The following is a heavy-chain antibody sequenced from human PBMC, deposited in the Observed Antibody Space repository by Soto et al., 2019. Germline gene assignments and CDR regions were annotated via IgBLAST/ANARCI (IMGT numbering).Heavy chain of an antibody. Sequence: AERLSDTCTVSFDSVKSYYLICIPQPPGKGLECMCYVYYSGSTNYNPSLKSRVTISVDTSKNQISLRLKSVTAADTAVYYCARAETSGIHYFDYWGQGSLVTVS. J-gene: IGHJ4*02. CDR3: ARAETSGIHYFDY. D-gene: IGHD6-13*01. V-gene: IGHV4-59*02. CDR1: FDSVKSYY. CDR2: VYYSGST.